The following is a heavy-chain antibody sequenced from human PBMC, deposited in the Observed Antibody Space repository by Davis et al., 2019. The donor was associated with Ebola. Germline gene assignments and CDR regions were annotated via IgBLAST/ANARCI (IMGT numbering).Heavy chain of an antibody. CDR3: ARSVTTVVTPGYYYYGMDV. J-gene: IGHJ6*02. CDR2: INPNSGGT. V-gene: IGHV1-18*01. D-gene: IGHD4-23*01. Sequence: ASVKVSCKASGYTFTSYGISWVRQAPGQGLEWMGWINPNSGGTNYAQKFQGRVTMTRDTSTSTVYMELSSLRSEDTAVYYCARSVTTVVTPGYYYYGMDVWGHGTTVTVSS. CDR1: GYTFTSYG.